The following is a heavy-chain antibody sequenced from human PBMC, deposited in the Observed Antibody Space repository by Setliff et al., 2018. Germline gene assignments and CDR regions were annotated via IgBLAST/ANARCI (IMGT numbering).Heavy chain of an antibody. CDR3: ARGRPTANPYYYYYMDV. V-gene: IGHV1-3*03. D-gene: IGHD4-4*01. CDR2: INAGNGDT. Sequence: GASVKVSCKASGYTFSANAIHWVRQAPGQRLEWMGWINAGNGDTKYSQDFQGRVTITRDTSASTAYMDLSSLRSDDMAVYYCARGRPTANPYYYYYMDVWGKGTTVTVS. CDR1: GYTFSANA. J-gene: IGHJ6*03.